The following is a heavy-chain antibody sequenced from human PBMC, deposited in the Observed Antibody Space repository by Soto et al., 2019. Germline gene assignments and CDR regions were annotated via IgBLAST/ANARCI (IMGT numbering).Heavy chain of an antibody. CDR2: INAGNGNT. J-gene: IGHJ6*02. Sequence: ASVKVSCKASGYTFTSYAMHWVRQVPGQRLEWMGWINAGNGNTKYSQKFQGRVTITRDTSASTAYMELSSLRSEDTAVYYCARGYCSGGSCYSYYYYYGMDVWRQGTTVTVSS. D-gene: IGHD2-15*01. CDR3: ARGYCSGGSCYSYYYYYGMDV. CDR1: GYTFTSYA. V-gene: IGHV1-3*01.